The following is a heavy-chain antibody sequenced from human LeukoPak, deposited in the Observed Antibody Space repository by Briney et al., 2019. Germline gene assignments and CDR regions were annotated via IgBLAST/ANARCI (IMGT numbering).Heavy chain of an antibody. J-gene: IGHJ4*02. CDR1: GFTFSSYA. V-gene: IGHV3-23*01. CDR2: ISGSGGST. Sequence: GGSLRLSCAASGFTFSSYAMSWVRQAPGKGLEWVSAISGSGGSTYYADSVKGRFTISRDNSKNTLYLQMNSLRAEDTAVYYCAKGVVSYDSSGYHWDWGQGTLVAVSS. CDR3: AKGVVSYDSSGYHWD. D-gene: IGHD3-22*01.